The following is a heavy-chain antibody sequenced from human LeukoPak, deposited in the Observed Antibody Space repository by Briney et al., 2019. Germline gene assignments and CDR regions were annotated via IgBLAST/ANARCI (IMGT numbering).Heavy chain of an antibody. Sequence: SSETLSLTCTVSGGSISSGGYYWSWIRQHPGKGLEWIGYIYYSGNTNYNPSLKSRVTISVDTSKNHFSLKLSSVTAADTGVYYCAKSRDPPRAAPFDLWGRGTLVTVSS. CDR1: GGSISSGGYY. V-gene: IGHV4-61*03. CDR3: AKSRDPPRAAPFDL. D-gene: IGHD6-25*01. CDR2: IYYSGNT. J-gene: IGHJ2*01.